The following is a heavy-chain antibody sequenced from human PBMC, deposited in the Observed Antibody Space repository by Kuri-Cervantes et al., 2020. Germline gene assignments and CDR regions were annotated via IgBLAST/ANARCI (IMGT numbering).Heavy chain of an antibody. CDR1: GFTFDDYA. D-gene: IGHD4/OR15-4a*01. V-gene: IGHV3-9*01. J-gene: IGHJ6*02. CDR2: ISWNSGSI. CDR3: ARFTTRLWHGMDV. Sequence: SLKISCAASGFTFDDYAMHWVRQAPGKGLEWVSGISWNSGSIGYADSVKGRFTISRDNAKNSLYLQMNSLRAEDAAVYYCARFTTRLWHGMDVWGQGITVTVSS.